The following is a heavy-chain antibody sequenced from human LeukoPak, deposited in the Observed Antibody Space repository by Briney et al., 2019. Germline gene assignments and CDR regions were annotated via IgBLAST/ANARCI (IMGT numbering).Heavy chain of an antibody. V-gene: IGHV1-2*02. D-gene: IGHD3-10*01. Sequence: ASVKVSCKPSGYTFTGYYIHWVRQAPGQGLEWMGWINPNSGDTNYAQKFQRRVTITRDTSISTAYMELSRLRSDDTAVYYCARGFYYGSGSYYNGGHAFDIWGQGTMVTVSS. CDR1: GYTFTGYY. CDR3: ARGFYYGSGSYYNGGHAFDI. J-gene: IGHJ3*02. CDR2: INPNSGDT.